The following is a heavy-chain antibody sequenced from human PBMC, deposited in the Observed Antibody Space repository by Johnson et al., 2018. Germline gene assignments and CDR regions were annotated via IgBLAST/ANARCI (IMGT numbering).Heavy chain of an antibody. CDR3: AKGGIAVAGTQDYYYMDV. V-gene: IGHV3-30*18. Sequence: VQLVETGGGVVQPGRSLRLSCAASGFTFSSYGMHWVRQAPGKGLEWVAVISYDGSNKYYADSVKGRFTISRDNSKNTLYLQMNSLRAEDTAVYYCAKGGIAVAGTQDYYYMDVWGKGTTVTVSS. D-gene: IGHD6-19*01. CDR2: ISYDGSNK. CDR1: GFTFSSYG. J-gene: IGHJ6*03.